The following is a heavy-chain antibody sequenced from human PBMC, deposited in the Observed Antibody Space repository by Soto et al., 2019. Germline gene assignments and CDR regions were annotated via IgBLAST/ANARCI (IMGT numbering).Heavy chain of an antibody. CDR1: GFTFRSYA. Sequence: QVQLVESGGGVVQPGRSLRLSCAASGFTFRSYAMHWVRQAPGKGLECVAVISYDGSNKFYRDYVKGRFTISRDNSKNTLYLQINSLRYDDTAVYYCARGDREDIAVVVGVRPGEYGVDVWGQGTTVTVSS. V-gene: IGHV3-30-3*01. CDR2: ISYDGSNK. J-gene: IGHJ6*02. CDR3: ARGDREDIAVVVGVRPGEYGVDV. D-gene: IGHD2-15*01.